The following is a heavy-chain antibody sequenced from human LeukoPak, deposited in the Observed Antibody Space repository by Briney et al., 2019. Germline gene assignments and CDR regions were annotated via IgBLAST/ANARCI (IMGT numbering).Heavy chain of an antibody. Sequence: GGSLRLSCAASGFTFSNAWMSWVRQAPGKGLEWVGRIKTKTHGGTTDYAAPVKGRFTISRDDSKNTLYLQMNSLKTEDTAVYYCTTDLTGRYYFDYWDQGTLVTVSS. CDR1: GFTFSNAW. CDR2: IKTKTHGGTT. D-gene: IGHD3-9*01. CDR3: TTDLTGRYYFDY. V-gene: IGHV3-15*01. J-gene: IGHJ4*02.